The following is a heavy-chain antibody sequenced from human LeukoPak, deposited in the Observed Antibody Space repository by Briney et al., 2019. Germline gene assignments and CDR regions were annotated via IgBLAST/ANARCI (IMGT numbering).Heavy chain of an antibody. J-gene: IGHJ4*02. Sequence: GGSLRLSCAASGFTFSSYAMSWVRQAPGKGLEWVSAISTSGGSTYYADSVKGRFTISRDNSKNTLYLQMNSLRAEDTAVYYCAKDNSRLDYFDYWGQGALVTVSS. V-gene: IGHV3-23*01. CDR3: AKDNSRLDYFDY. D-gene: IGHD3-16*01. CDR2: ISTSGGST. CDR1: GFTFSSYA.